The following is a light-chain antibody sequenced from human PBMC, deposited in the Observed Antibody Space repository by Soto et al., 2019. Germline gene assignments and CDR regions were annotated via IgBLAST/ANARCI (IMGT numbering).Light chain of an antibody. CDR3: QHADSFPLIT. Sequence: NQMTKSPSSVSASDGDGVIITFRFSEDISTWLAWYQQKPGKAPKLLIYAASSLQSGVPSRFSGSGSGTDFTLTISSLQPEDFATYYCQHADSFPLITFGQGTRLEIK. J-gene: IGKJ5*01. CDR2: AAS. V-gene: IGKV1-12*01. CDR1: EDISTW.